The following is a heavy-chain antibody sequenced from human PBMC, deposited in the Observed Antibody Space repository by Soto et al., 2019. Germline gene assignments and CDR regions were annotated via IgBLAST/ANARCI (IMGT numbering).Heavy chain of an antibody. CDR1: GGSISSSSYY. CDR3: ARHARMVRGVDFDY. CDR2: IYYSGST. D-gene: IGHD3-10*01. Sequence: QLQLQESGPGLVKPSETLSLTCTVSGGSISSSSYYWGWIRQPPGKGLEWIGSIYYSGSTYYNPSLKSRVTISVDTSKNQFSLKLSSVTAADTAVYYCARHARMVRGVDFDYWGQGTLVTVSS. J-gene: IGHJ4*02. V-gene: IGHV4-39*01.